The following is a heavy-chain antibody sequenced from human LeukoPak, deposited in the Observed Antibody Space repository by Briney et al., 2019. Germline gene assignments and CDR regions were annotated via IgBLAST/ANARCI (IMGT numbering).Heavy chain of an antibody. D-gene: IGHD5-24*01. CDR3: ARDREMGVDV. CDR2: IYSSGST. CDR1: GGSISSYY. V-gene: IGHV4-4*07. Sequence: KPSETLSLTCTVSGGSISSYYWSWLRQPAGKGLEWVGRIYSSGSTNYNPSLKSRVTMSVDTSKNQFSLKLSSVTAADTAVYYCARDREMGVDVWGKGTTVTISS. J-gene: IGHJ6*04.